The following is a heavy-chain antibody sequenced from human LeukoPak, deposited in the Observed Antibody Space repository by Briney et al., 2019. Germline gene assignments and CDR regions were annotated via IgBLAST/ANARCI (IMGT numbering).Heavy chain of an antibody. CDR1: GFTFGSYW. CDR3: ARAKSLFDS. Sequence: PGGSLRLSCAASGFTFGSYWMSWVRQAPGKGLEWVANIKQDGSEKYYVDSVKGRFTISRDNAKNSLYLQMSSLRAEDTAVYYCARAKSLFDSWGQGTLVTVSA. J-gene: IGHJ4*02. D-gene: IGHD3-10*01. CDR2: IKQDGSEK. V-gene: IGHV3-7*03.